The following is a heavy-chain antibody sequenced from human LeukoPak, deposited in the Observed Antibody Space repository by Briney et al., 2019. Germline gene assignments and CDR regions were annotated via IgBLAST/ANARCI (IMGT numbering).Heavy chain of an antibody. D-gene: IGHD5-24*01. Sequence: SETLSLTCTVSGGSISTYYWTWIRQPPGKGLEWIGYIYYTGTTSYNPSLRSRVAISLDTSKNQFSLRLISVTAADTAVYYCARRRVMSTTYDIFDIWGQGTMVTVSS. CDR2: IYYTGTT. J-gene: IGHJ3*02. CDR3: ARRRVMSTTYDIFDI. CDR1: GGSISTYY. V-gene: IGHV4-59*01.